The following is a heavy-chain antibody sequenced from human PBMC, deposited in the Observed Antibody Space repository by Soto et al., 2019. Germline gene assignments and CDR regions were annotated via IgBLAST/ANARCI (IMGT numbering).Heavy chain of an antibody. D-gene: IGHD3-22*01. CDR2: IWYDGSNK. V-gene: IGHV3-33*01. Sequence: GGSLRLSXAASGFTFSSDGMHWVRQAPGKGLEWVGVIWYDGSNKYYADSVKGRFTISRDNSKNTLYLQMNSLRVEDTAVYYCARPSSGYSSSYDAFDIWGQGTMVTVSS. CDR3: ARPSSGYSSSYDAFDI. CDR1: GFTFSSDG. J-gene: IGHJ3*02.